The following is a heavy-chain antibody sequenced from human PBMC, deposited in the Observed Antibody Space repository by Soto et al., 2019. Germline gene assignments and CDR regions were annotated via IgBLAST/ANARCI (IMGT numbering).Heavy chain of an antibody. D-gene: IGHD6-19*01. Sequence: EVQLLESGGGLVQPGGSLRLSCAASGFTFSSYAMSWVRQAPGKGLEWVSVISGSGDSTYYADSVKGRLTISRDNSKNTLYLPMQSLSAEDTAVYNCAKRGAGHYFDCWGQGTLVHVSS. CDR1: GFTFSSYA. CDR3: AKRGAGHYFDC. J-gene: IGHJ4*02. V-gene: IGHV3-23*01. CDR2: ISGSGDST.